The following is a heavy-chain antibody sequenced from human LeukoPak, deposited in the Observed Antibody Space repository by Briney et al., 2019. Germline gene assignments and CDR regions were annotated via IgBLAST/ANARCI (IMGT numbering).Heavy chain of an antibody. Sequence: AGGSLRLSCAASGFTFSSYAMHWVRQAPGKGLEWVAVISYDGSNKYYADSVKGRFTISRENSKKTLYLQMNSLRAEDTAVYYCASSYGDYDAYSYYGMDVWGQGTTVTVSS. V-gene: IGHV3-30-3*01. CDR2: ISYDGSNK. CDR3: ASSYGDYDAYSYYGMDV. CDR1: GFTFSSYA. D-gene: IGHD4-17*01. J-gene: IGHJ6*02.